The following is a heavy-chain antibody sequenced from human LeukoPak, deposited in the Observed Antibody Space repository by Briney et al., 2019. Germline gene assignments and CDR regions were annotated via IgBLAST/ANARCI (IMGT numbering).Heavy chain of an antibody. D-gene: IGHD5-24*01. CDR3: ARPAGRDGYIFFDY. V-gene: IGHV5-51*01. J-gene: IGHJ4*02. CDR1: GYSFINYW. CDR2: IYPGDSDT. Sequence: GESLKISFKGAGYSFINYWIGWVRQIPGKGLEWIAIIYPGDSDTRYSPSFQGQVTISVDKSISTAYLQWSSLKASDTDMYYCARPAGRDGYIFFDYWGQGTLVTVSS.